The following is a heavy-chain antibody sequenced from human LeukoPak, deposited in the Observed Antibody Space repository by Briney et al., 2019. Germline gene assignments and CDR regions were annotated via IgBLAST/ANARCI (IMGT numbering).Heavy chain of an antibody. CDR2: ISSSSSYI. CDR3: ARERSTVTTLDAFDI. CDR1: GFTFSSYS. Sequence: GGSLRLSCAASGFTFSSYSMNWVRQAPGKGLEWVSSISSSSSYIYYADSVKGRFTISRDNAKNSLYLQMNSLRAEDTAVYYCARERSTVTTLDAFDIWGQGTMVTVSS. J-gene: IGHJ3*02. D-gene: IGHD4-17*01. V-gene: IGHV3-21*01.